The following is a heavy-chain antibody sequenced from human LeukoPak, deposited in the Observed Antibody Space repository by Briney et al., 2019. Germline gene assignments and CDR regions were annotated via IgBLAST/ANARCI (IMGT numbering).Heavy chain of an antibody. V-gene: IGHV3-9*01. Sequence: PGGSLRLSCAASGFTFDDYAMHWVRQAPGKGLEWVSGISWNSGSIGYADSVKGRFTISRDNAKNSLYLQMNSLRAEDTALYYCAKGDCSSTSCSFDYWGQGTLVTVSS. CDR2: ISWNSGSI. J-gene: IGHJ4*02. D-gene: IGHD2-2*01. CDR3: AKGDCSSTSCSFDY. CDR1: GFTFDDYA.